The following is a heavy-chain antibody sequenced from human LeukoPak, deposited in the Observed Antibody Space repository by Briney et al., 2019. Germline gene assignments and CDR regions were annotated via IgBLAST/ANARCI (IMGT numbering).Heavy chain of an antibody. CDR3: ARDPSITMVRGVKSDWFDP. V-gene: IGHV1-69*04. J-gene: IGHJ5*02. D-gene: IGHD3-10*01. CDR2: IIPILGIA. CDR1: GGTFSSYT. Sequence: SVKVSCKASGGTFSSYTISWVRQAPGQGLEWMGRIIPILGIANYAQKFQGRVTITADKSTGTAYMELSSLRSEDTAVYYCARDPSITMVRGVKSDWFDPWGQGTLVTVSS.